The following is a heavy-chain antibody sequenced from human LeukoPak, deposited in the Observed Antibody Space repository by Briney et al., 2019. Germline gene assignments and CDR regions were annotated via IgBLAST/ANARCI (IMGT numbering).Heavy chain of an antibody. J-gene: IGHJ3*02. CDR1: GFTFSSYE. Sequence: PGGSLRLPCAASGFTFSSYEMNWVRQAPGKGLEWVSYISSSGSTIYYADSVKGRFTISRDNAKNSLYLQMNSLRAEDTAVYYCARDAYYYDSSGYAGAFDIWGQGTMVTVSS. V-gene: IGHV3-48*03. CDR3: ARDAYYYDSSGYAGAFDI. CDR2: ISSSGSTI. D-gene: IGHD3-22*01.